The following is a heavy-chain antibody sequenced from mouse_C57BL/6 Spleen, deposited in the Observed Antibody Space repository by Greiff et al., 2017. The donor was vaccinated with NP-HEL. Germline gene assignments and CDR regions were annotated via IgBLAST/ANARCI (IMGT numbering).Heavy chain of an antibody. CDR2: IYPGSGST. CDR3: DRAGYRDAMDD. V-gene: IGHV1-55*01. Sequence: QVQLQQPGAELVKPGASVKMSCKASGYTFTSYWITWVKQRPGQGLEWIGDIYPGSGSTNYNEKFKSKATLPVDTSSSTAYLQLSSLTSEDSAVFYCDRAGYRDAMDDWGQGTSVTVSA. D-gene: IGHD3-2*02. CDR1: GYTFTSYW. J-gene: IGHJ4*01.